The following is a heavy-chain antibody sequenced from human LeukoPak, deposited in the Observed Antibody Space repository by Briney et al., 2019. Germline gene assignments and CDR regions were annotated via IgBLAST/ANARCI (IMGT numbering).Heavy chain of an antibody. CDR2: VSTRSDYI. J-gene: IGHJ4*02. D-gene: IGHD3-3*01. V-gene: IGHV3-21*01. Sequence: GGSLRLSCAASQFTFTDYTMNWVRRAPGKGLEWVSSVSTRSDYIYYAESVKGRFTISRDNAKNSLYLQMNSLRAEDTAVYYCARYVYGVVTSFDYWGQGTLVTVSS. CDR1: QFTFTDYT. CDR3: ARYVYGVVTSFDY.